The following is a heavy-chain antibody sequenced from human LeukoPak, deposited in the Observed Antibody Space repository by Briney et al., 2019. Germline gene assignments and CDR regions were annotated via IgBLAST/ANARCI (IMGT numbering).Heavy chain of an antibody. CDR1: GGSISSGGYY. Sequence: SETLSLTCTVSGGSISSGGYYWSWIRQPPGKGLEWIGYIYHSGSTYYNPSLKSRVTISVDRSKNQFSLKLSSVTAADRAVYYCARDGRNSGVDYWGQGTLVTVSS. CDR2: IYHSGST. D-gene: IGHD2-21*01. V-gene: IGHV4-30-2*01. CDR3: ARDGRNSGVDY. J-gene: IGHJ4*02.